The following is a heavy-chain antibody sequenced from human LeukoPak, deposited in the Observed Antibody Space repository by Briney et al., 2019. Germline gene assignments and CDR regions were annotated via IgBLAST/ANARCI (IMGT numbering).Heavy chain of an antibody. V-gene: IGHV3-30-3*01. CDR2: ISYDGSNK. CDR3: ARTTTPHYYGSGSYALGY. D-gene: IGHD3-10*01. CDR1: GFTFSTYA. Sequence: PGGSLRLSCAASGFTFSTYAMHWVRQGPGKGLEWVAVISYDGSNKYYADSVKGRFTISRDNSKNTLYLQMSSLSAEDTAVYYCARTTTPHYYGSGSYALGYWGRGTLVTVPS. J-gene: IGHJ4*02.